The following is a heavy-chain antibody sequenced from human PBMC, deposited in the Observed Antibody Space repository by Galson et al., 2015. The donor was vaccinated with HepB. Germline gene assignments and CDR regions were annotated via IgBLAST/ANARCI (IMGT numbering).Heavy chain of an antibody. CDR2: ISYDGSNK. CDR1: GFTFSSYC. J-gene: IGHJ6*02. D-gene: IGHD3-22*01. CDR3: AKVQLGFLVVMVGMDV. V-gene: IGHV3-30*18. Sequence: SLRLSCAASGFTFSSYCMHWVRQAPGKGLEWVAVISYDGSNKYYADSVKGRFTISRDNSKNTLYLQMNSLRAEDTAVYYCAKVQLGFLVVMVGMDVWGQGTTVTVSS.